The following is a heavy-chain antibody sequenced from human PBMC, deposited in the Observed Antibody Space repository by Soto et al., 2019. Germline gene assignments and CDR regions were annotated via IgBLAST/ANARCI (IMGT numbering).Heavy chain of an antibody. V-gene: IGHV6-1*01. CDR2: IYYGSKWFH. CDR1: GDSVSSNGAC. Sequence: SQTLSLTRVLSGDSVSSNGACSNWMRQSPSRGLQWLGRIYYGSKWFHDYEASVESRMAINPDTSRTQFSLQLNYVTPEDTAVYYCAKEGYSSGWPVYYYYGMDVWGQGTTVTVSS. CDR3: AKEGYSSGWPVYYYYGMDV. D-gene: IGHD6-19*01. J-gene: IGHJ6*02.